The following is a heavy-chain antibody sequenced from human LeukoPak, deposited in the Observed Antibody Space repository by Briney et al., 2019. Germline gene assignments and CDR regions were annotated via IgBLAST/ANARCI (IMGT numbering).Heavy chain of an antibody. V-gene: IGHV3-21*01. CDR1: GFTFSSYS. CDR2: ISSSSSYI. J-gene: IGHJ4*02. CDR3: AREGYGDRPFDY. D-gene: IGHD4-17*01. Sequence: PGGSLRLSCAASGFTFSSYSMNWVRQAPGKGLEWVSSISSSSSYICYADSVKGRFTISRDNAKNSLYLQMNSLRAEDTAVYYCAREGYGDRPFDYWGQGTLVTVSS.